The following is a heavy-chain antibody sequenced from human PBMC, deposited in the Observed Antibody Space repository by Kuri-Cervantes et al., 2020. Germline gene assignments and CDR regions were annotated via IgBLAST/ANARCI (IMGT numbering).Heavy chain of an antibody. V-gene: IGHV3-21*01. Sequence: GGSLRLSCAASGFTFSSYSMNWVRQAPGKGLEWVSSISSNSSYIYYADSLKGRYTISRDNAKNSLYLQMNSLRAEDTAMYYCAKGGANWRTGEVDYWGQGTLVTVSS. CDR1: GFTFSSYS. J-gene: IGHJ4*02. CDR2: ISSNSSYI. CDR3: AKGGANWRTGEVDY. D-gene: IGHD7-27*01.